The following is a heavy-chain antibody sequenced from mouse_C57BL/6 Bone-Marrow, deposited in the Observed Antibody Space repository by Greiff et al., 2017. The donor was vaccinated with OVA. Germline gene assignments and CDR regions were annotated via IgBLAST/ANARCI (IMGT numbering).Heavy chain of an antibody. CDR3: ARWGLGYFDV. CDR1: GYTFTSYW. D-gene: IGHD2-4*01. V-gene: IGHV1-50*01. J-gene: IGHJ1*03. CDR2: IDPSDSYT. Sequence: QVQLQQPGAELVKPGASVKLSCKASGYTFTSYWMQWVKQRPGQGLEWIGEIDPSDSYTNYNQKFKGKATLTVDTSSSTAYMQLSSLTSEDSAVYYCARWGLGYFDVWGTGTTVTVSS.